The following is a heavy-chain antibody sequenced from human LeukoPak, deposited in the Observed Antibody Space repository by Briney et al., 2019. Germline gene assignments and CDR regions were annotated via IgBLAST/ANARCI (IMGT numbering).Heavy chain of an antibody. CDR3: ARRAVVSLSPYYYYGMDV. CDR1: GGSISSYY. CDR2: IYYSGST. D-gene: IGHD4-23*01. J-gene: IGHJ6*02. Sequence: TSETLSLTCTVSGGSISSYYWSWIRQPPGKGLEWIGYIYYSGSTNYNPSLKSRVTISVDTSKNQFSLKLSSVTAADTAVYYCARRAVVSLSPYYYYGMDVWGQGTTVTVSS. V-gene: IGHV4-59*08.